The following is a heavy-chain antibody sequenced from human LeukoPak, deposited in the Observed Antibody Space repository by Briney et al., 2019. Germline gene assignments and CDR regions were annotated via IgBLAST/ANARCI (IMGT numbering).Heavy chain of an antibody. Sequence: GGSLSLSCEASRFTFSSVWMSWVRQAQGKGLEWVGRIKSKADGGATDYAPPVKGRFTVSRDDSKNTFYLQMNRLKTEDTALYYCTTAPYDGKDYWGQGTLVTVSS. V-gene: IGHV3-15*01. J-gene: IGHJ4*02. CDR3: TTAPYDGKDY. D-gene: IGHD4-23*01. CDR1: RFTFSSVW. CDR2: IKSKADGGAT.